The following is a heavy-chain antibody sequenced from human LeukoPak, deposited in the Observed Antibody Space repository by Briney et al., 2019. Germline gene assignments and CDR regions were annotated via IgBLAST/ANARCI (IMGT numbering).Heavy chain of an antibody. CDR1: GGTFSSYA. CDR3: ARDPYYYGSGSNNWFDP. J-gene: IGHJ5*02. D-gene: IGHD3-10*01. V-gene: IGHV1-69*06. Sequence: GASVKVSCKASGGTFSSYAISWVRQAPGQGLEWMGGIIPIFGTANYAQKFQGRVTITADKSTSTAYMALSSLRSEDTAVYYCARDPYYYGSGSNNWFDPWGQGTLVTVSS. CDR2: IIPIFGTA.